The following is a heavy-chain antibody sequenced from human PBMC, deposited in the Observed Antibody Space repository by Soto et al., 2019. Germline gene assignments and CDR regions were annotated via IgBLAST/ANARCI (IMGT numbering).Heavy chain of an antibody. Sequence: PSETLSLTCTVSGGSISSYYWSWIRQPPGKGLEWIGYIYYSGSTNYNPSLKSRVTISVDTSKNQFSLKLSSVTAADTAVYYCASFCSGGSCYVDDAFDIWGQGTMVTVSS. J-gene: IGHJ3*02. CDR3: ASFCSGGSCYVDDAFDI. CDR1: GGSISSYY. CDR2: IYYSGST. V-gene: IGHV4-59*01. D-gene: IGHD2-15*01.